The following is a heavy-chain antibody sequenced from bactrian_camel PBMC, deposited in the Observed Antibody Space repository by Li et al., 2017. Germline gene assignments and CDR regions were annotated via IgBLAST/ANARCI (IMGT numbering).Heavy chain of an antibody. CDR1: GYSFSSFY. CDR3: ATSPSTVRDWLADFGY. CDR2: ISSGEGNT. Sequence: VQLVESGGGLVQPGGSLLLSCVVSGYSFSSFYMSWVRQAPGKGLEWVSLISSGEGNTAYSDSVKGRFAISRDNAKNTVYLQMNSLRSEDTAMYYCATSPSTVRDWLADFGYWGRGTQVTVS. J-gene: IGHJ6*01. V-gene: IGHV3-2*01. D-gene: IGHD4*01.